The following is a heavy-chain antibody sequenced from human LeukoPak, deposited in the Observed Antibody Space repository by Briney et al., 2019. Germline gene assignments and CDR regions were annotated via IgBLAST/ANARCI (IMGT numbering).Heavy chain of an antibody. D-gene: IGHD6-13*01. J-gene: IGHJ4*02. CDR3: AKEGRSTTPGY. V-gene: IGHV3-21*01. CDR2: ISSSSSLI. CDR1: GFTFSSSD. Sequence: PGGSLRLSCAASGFTFSSSDMDWVRQAPGRGMEWVASISSSSSLIYYTDSVKGRFTISRDNAKNSLYLQMNGLRAEDTAVYFCAKEGRSTTPGYWGQGTLVTVSS.